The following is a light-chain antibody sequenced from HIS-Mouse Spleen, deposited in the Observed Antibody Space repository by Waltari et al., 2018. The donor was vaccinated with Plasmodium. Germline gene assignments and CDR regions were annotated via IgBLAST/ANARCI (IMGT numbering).Light chain of an antibody. CDR3: CSYAGSSTFVYV. V-gene: IGLV2-23*03. CDR2: EGS. CDR1: SSDVGSYNL. J-gene: IGLJ1*01. Sequence: QSALTQPASVSGSPGQSITISCTGTSSDVGSYNLVSWYQQHPGKAPKLMIWEGSKRPSGVSNRFSGSKSGNTASLTISGLQAEDEADYYCCSYAGSSTFVYVFGTGTKVTVL.